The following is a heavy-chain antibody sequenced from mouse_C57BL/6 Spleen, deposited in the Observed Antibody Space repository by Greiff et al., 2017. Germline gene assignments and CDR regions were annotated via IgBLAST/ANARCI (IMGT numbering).Heavy chain of an antibody. CDR2: INPSNGGT. CDR3: ARWGGNYGFYYFDY. J-gene: IGHJ2*01. Sequence: QVQLQQPGTELVKPGASVKLSCKASGYTFTSYWMHWVKQRPGQGLEWIGNINPSNGGTNYNEKFKSKATLTVAKSSSTAYMQLSSLTSEDSAVYYCARWGGNYGFYYFDYWGQGTTLTVSS. D-gene: IGHD2-1*01. V-gene: IGHV1-53*01. CDR1: GYTFTSYW.